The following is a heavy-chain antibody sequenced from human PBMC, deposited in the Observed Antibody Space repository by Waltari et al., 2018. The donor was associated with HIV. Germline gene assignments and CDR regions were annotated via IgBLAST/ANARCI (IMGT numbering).Heavy chain of an antibody. J-gene: IGHJ2*01. CDR3: ARGPRPSTVTAPGWYFDL. CDR1: GGYFTRHH. CDR2: MNDGGKS. D-gene: IGHD2-21*02. V-gene: IGHV4-34*02. Sequence: QVDLQQWGTGLLKPSETLPRTCAVYGGYFTRHHWLWIRQNPGEGLQWIGEMNDGGKSNYNPTLKSRAVMTIDPSKKQFSLKLKSVTAADTGVYYCARGPRPSTVTAPGWYFDLWGRGTLVTVSS.